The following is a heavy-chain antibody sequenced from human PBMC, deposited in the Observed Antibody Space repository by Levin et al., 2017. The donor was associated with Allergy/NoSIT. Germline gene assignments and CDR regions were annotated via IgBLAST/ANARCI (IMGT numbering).Heavy chain of an antibody. J-gene: IGHJ6*02. Sequence: ASVKVSCKASGYTFTSYGISWVRQAPGQGLEWMGWISAYNGNTNYAQKLQGRVTMTTDTSTSTAYMELRSLRSDDTAVYYCAGIDDFWSGSHLPHYGMDVWGQGTTVTVSS. CDR1: GYTFTSYG. V-gene: IGHV1-18*01. D-gene: IGHD3-3*01. CDR2: ISAYNGNT. CDR3: AGIDDFWSGSHLPHYGMDV.